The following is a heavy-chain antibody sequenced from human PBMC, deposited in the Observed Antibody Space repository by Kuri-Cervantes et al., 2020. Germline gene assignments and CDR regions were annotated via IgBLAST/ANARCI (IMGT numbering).Heavy chain of an antibody. V-gene: IGHV5-51*01. CDR1: GYSFTSYW. Sequence: NVSCKGSGYSFTSYWIGWVRQMPGKGLEWMGIMYPGDSDTRYSPSFQGQVTISADKSISTAYLQWSSLEASDTAMYYCARSRYGSYNAAFDIWGQGTMVTVSS. CDR2: MYPGDSDT. CDR3: ARSRYGSYNAAFDI. J-gene: IGHJ3*02. D-gene: IGHD3-10*01.